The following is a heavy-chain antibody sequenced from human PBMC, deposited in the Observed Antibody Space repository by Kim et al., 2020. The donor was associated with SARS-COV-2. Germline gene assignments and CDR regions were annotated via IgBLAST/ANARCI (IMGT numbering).Heavy chain of an antibody. CDR3: ARDVYQLPRSGGTVFDY. Sequence: ASVKVSCKASGYTFTSYYMHWVRQAPGQGLEWMGIINPSGGSTSYAQKFQGRVTMTRDTSTSTVYMELSSLRSEDTAVYYCARDVYQLPRSGGTVFDYWGQGTLVTVSS. D-gene: IGHD2-15*01. J-gene: IGHJ4*02. V-gene: IGHV1-46*01. CDR2: INPSGGST. CDR1: GYTFTSYY.